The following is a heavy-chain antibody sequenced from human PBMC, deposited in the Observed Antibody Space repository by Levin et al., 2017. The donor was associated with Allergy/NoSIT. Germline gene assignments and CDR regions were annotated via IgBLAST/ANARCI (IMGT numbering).Heavy chain of an antibody. CDR3: ARELARYFDWSSYGMDV. Sequence: GGSLRLSCAASGFTFSSYAMHWVRQAPGKGLEWVAVISYDGSNKYYADSVKGRFTISRDNSKNTLYLQMNSLRAEDTAVCYCARELARYFDWSSYGMDVWGQGTTVTVSS. V-gene: IGHV3-30-3*01. J-gene: IGHJ6*02. CDR2: ISYDGSNK. CDR1: GFTFSSYA. D-gene: IGHD3-9*01.